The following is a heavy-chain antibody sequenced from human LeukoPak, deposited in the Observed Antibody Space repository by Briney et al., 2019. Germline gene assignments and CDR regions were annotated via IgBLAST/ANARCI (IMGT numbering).Heavy chain of an antibody. CDR2: INHSGST. V-gene: IGHV4-34*01. Sequence: SETLSLTCAVYGGSFSGYYWSWIRQPPGKGLEWIGEINHSGSTNYNPSLKSRVTISVDTSKNQFSLKLSSVTAADTAVYYCARGRGDVEVPAARYWYFDFWGRGTLVTVSS. CDR1: GGSFSGYY. CDR3: ARGRGDVEVPAARYWYFDF. D-gene: IGHD2-2*01. J-gene: IGHJ2*01.